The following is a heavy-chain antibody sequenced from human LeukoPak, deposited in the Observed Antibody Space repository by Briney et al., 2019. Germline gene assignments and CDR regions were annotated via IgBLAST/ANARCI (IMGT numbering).Heavy chain of an antibody. D-gene: IGHD6-19*01. CDR3: ARILYSSHYMDV. CDR1: GFTFSSYE. CDR2: ISSSGSTI. Sequence: GGSLRLSCAASGFTFSSYEMNWVRQAPGKGLEWVSYISSSGSTIYYADSVKGRFTISRDNAKNSLYLQMNSLRAEDTAVYYCARILYSSHYMDVWGKGTTVTISS. J-gene: IGHJ6*03. V-gene: IGHV3-48*03.